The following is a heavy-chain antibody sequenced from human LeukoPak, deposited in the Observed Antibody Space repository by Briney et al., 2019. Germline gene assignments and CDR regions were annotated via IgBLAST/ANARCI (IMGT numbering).Heavy chain of an antibody. CDR2: ISSSSSYI. D-gene: IGHD2-2*01. CDR3: ASTLGYCSSTSCAKSDY. V-gene: IGHV3-21*01. Sequence: GGSLRLSCAASGFTFSSYSMNWVRQAPGKGLEWVSSISSSSSYIYYADSVKGRFTISRDNAKNSLYLQMNSLRAEDTAVYYCASTLGYCSSTSCAKSDYWGQGTLVTVPS. J-gene: IGHJ4*02. CDR1: GFTFSSYS.